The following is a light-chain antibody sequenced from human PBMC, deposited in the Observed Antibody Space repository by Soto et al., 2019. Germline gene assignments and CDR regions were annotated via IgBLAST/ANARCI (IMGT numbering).Light chain of an antibody. Sequence: DIHMTQSPSTLSASVGDRVTITCRASQNINSWLAWYQQKPGKAPKLLIYEASSLEKGVPARFGGSGSGTEFTLAISSLQPEDSATYYCLQDINYPWTFGQGTKVDIK. J-gene: IGKJ1*01. CDR3: LQDINYPWT. CDR2: EAS. CDR1: QNINSW. V-gene: IGKV1-5*03.